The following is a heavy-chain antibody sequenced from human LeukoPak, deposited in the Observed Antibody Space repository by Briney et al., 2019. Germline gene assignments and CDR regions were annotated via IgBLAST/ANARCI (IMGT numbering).Heavy chain of an antibody. V-gene: IGHV3-74*01. J-gene: IGHJ3*02. CDR2: VNSDGGST. CDR3: ARSSGRSPFDM. Sequence: GGSLRLSCAASGFTFSSDWMHWVRQGPGKGLVWVSRVNSDGGSTNYADSVKGRFSISRDNAKNTLYLQMNSLRADDTAVYYCARSSGRSPFDMWGQGTMVTVSS. CDR1: GFTFSSDW. D-gene: IGHD6-19*01.